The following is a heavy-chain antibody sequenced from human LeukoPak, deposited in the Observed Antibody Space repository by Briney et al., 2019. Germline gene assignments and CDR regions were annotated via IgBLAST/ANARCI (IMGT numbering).Heavy chain of an antibody. J-gene: IGHJ3*02. Sequence: VASVKVSCKASGYTFTSYNIHWVRQAPGQGLEWMGIVNPSGDSTNYAQNFQGRVTMTGDTSTSTVYMELSSLRSEDTAVYYCARVRDGYNDAYDIWDQGTMVTVPS. CDR1: GYTFTSYN. CDR2: VNPSGDST. CDR3: ARVRDGYNDAYDI. V-gene: IGHV1-46*01. D-gene: IGHD5-24*01.